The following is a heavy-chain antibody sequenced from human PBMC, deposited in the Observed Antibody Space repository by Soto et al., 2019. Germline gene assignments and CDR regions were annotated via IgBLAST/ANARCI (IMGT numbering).Heavy chain of an antibody. CDR1: GGSFSGYY. V-gene: IGHV4-34*01. CDR2: INHSGST. D-gene: IGHD6-13*01. J-gene: IGHJ4*02. Sequence: QVQLQQWGAGLLKPSETLSLTCAVYGGSFSGYYWSWIRQPPGKGLEWIGEINHSGSTNYNPSLKRRVTIQVDTSKNQFSLKLSSVTAAGTAVYYCARGWYEGYWGQGTLVTVSS. CDR3: ARGWYEGY.